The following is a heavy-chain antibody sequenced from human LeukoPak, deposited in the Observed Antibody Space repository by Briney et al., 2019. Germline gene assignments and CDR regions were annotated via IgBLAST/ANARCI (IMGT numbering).Heavy chain of an antibody. CDR3: ARDGSLSGSYFDY. Sequence: PSETLSLTCIVSGGSISSSSYYWGWIRQPPGKGLEWIGSIYYSGSTYYNPSLKSRVTISVDTSKNQFSLKLSSVTAADTAVYYCARDGSLSGSYFDYWGQGTLVTVSS. CDR1: GGSISSSSYY. V-gene: IGHV4-39*07. CDR2: IYYSGST. D-gene: IGHD1-26*01. J-gene: IGHJ4*02.